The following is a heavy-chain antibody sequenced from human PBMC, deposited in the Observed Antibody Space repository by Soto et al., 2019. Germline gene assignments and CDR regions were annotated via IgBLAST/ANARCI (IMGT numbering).Heavy chain of an antibody. CDR2: ISSSGSTL. CDR1: GFTFSDYY. Sequence: PGGSLRLSCAASGFTFSDYYMSWIRQAPGKGLEWVSYISSSGSTLYYADSVKGRFTISRDNAKNSLYLQMNSLRAEDTAVYYCARDSRGVTTVTTYFDYWGQGTLVTVSS. J-gene: IGHJ4*02. V-gene: IGHV3-11*01. CDR3: ARDSRGVTTVTTYFDY. D-gene: IGHD4-17*01.